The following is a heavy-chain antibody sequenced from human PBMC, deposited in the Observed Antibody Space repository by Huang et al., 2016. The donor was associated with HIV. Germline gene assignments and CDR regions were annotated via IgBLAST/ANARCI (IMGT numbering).Heavy chain of an antibody. CDR3: AAGYDTYYDI. D-gene: IGHD2-21*01. J-gene: IGHJ3*02. Sequence: QVQLVQSGAEVKKPGASVKVSCKVSGYTLTELSIHWVRQAPGKGLEWMGGCAPENGETIYAQNFQGRVTMTEDTSTDTAYMELHSLRPEDTAVYYCAAGYDTYYDIWGQGTMVIASS. V-gene: IGHV1-24*01. CDR2: CAPENGET. CDR1: GYTLTELS.